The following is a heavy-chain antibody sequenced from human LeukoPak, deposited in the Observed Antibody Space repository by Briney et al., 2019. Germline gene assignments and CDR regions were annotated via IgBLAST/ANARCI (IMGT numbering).Heavy chain of an antibody. CDR3: ARVKLGYCSSTSCYGYGMDV. D-gene: IGHD2-2*01. CDR1: GFTFSSYA. J-gene: IGHJ6*02. V-gene: IGHV3-30*04. Sequence: PGGSLRLPCAASGFTFSSYAMHWVRQAPGKELEWVAVISDDGNNKYYADSVKGRFTISRDNSKNTLYLQMNSLRAEDTAVYYCARVKLGYCSSTSCYGYGMDVWGQGTTVTVSS. CDR2: ISDDGNNK.